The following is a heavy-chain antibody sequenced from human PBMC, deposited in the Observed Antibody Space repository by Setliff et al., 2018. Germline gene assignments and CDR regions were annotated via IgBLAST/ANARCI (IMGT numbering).Heavy chain of an antibody. Sequence: AGGSLRLSCAASGFTFDDYAMHWVRQAPGKGLEWVSLISWDGGSTYYADSVKGRFTISRDNAKNSLYLQMDSLRVEDTAVYYCIDGRNRAWGVYWGQGTLVTVSS. CDR2: ISWDGGST. V-gene: IGHV3-43D*03. D-gene: IGHD7-27*01. J-gene: IGHJ4*02. CDR1: GFTFDDYA. CDR3: IDGRNRAWGVY.